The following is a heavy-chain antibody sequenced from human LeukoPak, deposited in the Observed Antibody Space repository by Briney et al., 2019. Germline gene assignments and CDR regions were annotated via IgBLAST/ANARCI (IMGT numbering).Heavy chain of an antibody. D-gene: IGHD3-16*01. Sequence: SETLSLTCTVSGYSISSIHCWGWIRQPPGKGLEWIGTICQSGSTYYSPSLKSRVILSLDTSKNQFSLRLSSVTAADTAVYYCTQGAGWLIDYWGQGILVSVSS. V-gene: IGHV4-38-2*02. CDR1: GYSISSIHC. CDR2: ICQSGST. J-gene: IGHJ4*02. CDR3: TQGAGWLIDY.